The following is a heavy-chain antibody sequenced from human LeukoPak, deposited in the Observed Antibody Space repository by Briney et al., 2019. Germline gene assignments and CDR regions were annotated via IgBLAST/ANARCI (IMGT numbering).Heavy chain of an antibody. CDR1: GFIFSNYG. CDR3: AGSYDSGSATFSTGWFDP. D-gene: IGHD3-10*01. CDR2: ITGGGGTT. J-gene: IGHJ5*02. V-gene: IGHV3-23*01. Sequence: GGSLRLSCAASGFIFSNYGMTWVRQAPGKGLEWVSSITGGGGTTYYADSVKGRFTISRDNSKSTLYLQMNSLRAEDTAVYFCAGSYDSGSATFSTGWFDPWGQGTLVTVSS.